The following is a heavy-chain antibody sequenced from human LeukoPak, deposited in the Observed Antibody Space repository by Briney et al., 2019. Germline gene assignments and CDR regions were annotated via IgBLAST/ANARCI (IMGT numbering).Heavy chain of an antibody. J-gene: IGHJ3*02. CDR1: GYTFTSYG. CDR2: ISAYNGNT. Sequence: ASVKVSCKASGYTFTSYGISWVRQAPGQGLEWMGWISAYNGNTNYAQKLQGRVTMTTDTSTSTAYMELRSLRSDDTAVYYCARGCYYYDSSGYWAVFDIGGKGKMVTVSS. V-gene: IGHV1-18*01. CDR3: ARGCYYYDSSGYWAVFDI. D-gene: IGHD3-22*01.